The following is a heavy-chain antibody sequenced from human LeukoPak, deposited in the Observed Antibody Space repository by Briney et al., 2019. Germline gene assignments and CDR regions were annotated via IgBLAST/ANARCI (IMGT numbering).Heavy chain of an antibody. Sequence: SETLSLTCTVSGGSISSYYWSWIRQPPGKVLGLIGYISNSGGTNYNPSLKRRVSISVDTSKNQFSLKLTSVTAADTAVYFCARHPTYFDYWGQGTLVTVSS. V-gene: IGHV4-59*08. CDR2: ISNSGGT. CDR3: ARHPTYFDY. CDR1: GGSISSYY. D-gene: IGHD1-1*01. J-gene: IGHJ4*02.